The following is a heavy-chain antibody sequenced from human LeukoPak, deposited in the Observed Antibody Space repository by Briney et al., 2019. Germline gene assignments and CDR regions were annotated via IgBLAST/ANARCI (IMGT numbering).Heavy chain of an antibody. V-gene: IGHV3-23*01. CDR1: GFTFSSYA. J-gene: IGHJ4*02. CDR2: ISGSGGST. Sequence: GGSLRLSCAASGFTFSSYAMSWVRQAPGKGLEWVSAISGSGGSTYYADSVKGRFTISRDNSKNTLYLQMNSLRAEDTAVYYCAKDTHFMVRGVITPHFDYWGQGTLVTVSS. CDR3: AKDTHFMVRGVITPHFDY. D-gene: IGHD3-10*01.